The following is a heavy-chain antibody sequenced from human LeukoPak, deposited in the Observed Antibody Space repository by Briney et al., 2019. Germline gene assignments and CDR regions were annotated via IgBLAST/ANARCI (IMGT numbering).Heavy chain of an antibody. CDR1: GFTFTPYT. Sequence: GGSLRLSCGASGFTFTPYTMKWVRQAPGKGLEWVSSISSSSSSYIYYADSVKGRFTISRDNAKNSLYLQMNSLRAEDTAVYYCARGGGYCGGDCYGIDYWGQGTLVTVSS. J-gene: IGHJ4*02. CDR3: ARGGGYCGGDCYGIDY. CDR2: ISSSSSSYI. D-gene: IGHD2-21*01. V-gene: IGHV3-21*01.